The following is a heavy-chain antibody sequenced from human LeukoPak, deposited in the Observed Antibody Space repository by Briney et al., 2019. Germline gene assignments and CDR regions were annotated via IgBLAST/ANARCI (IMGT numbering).Heavy chain of an antibody. D-gene: IGHD5-18*01. CDR1: GYTXTGYY. CDR2: INPNSGGT. CDR3: ASDCRVDTATCY. Sequence: ASVTVSCKASGYTXTGYYMHWVRQAPGQGLEWMGWINPNSGGTNYAQKFQGRVTMTRDTSISTAYMELSRLRSDDTAVYYCASDCRVDTATCYWGQGILVTVSS. V-gene: IGHV1-2*02. J-gene: IGHJ4*02.